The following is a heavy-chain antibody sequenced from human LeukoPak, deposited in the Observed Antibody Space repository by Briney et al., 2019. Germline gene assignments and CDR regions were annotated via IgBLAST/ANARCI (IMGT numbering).Heavy chain of an antibody. CDR3: ARHVPRARWVHSEYFQL. J-gene: IGHJ1*01. CDR2: IYYSGST. Sequence: SETLSLTCTVSGGSISSSSYYWGWVRQPPGKGLEWIGSIYYSGSTYYNPSLKSRVTISVDTSKNQFSLKLISVTAADTAVYYCARHVPRARWVHSEYFQLWGQGTLVTVSS. D-gene: IGHD5-24*01. CDR1: GGSISSSSYY. V-gene: IGHV4-39*01.